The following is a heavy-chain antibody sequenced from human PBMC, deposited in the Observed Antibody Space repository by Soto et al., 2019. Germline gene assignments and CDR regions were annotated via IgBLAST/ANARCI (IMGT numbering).Heavy chain of an antibody. Sequence: SQTLSLTCAISGDRVSSNSAAWNWIRQSPSRGLEWLGRTYYRSKWYNDYAVSVKSRITINADTSKNQFSLQLNSVTPEDTAVYYCARARDYDSWSGYTSQYYYYGMDVWGQGTTVTVSS. CDR1: GDRVSSNSAA. CDR2: TYYRSKWYN. D-gene: IGHD3-3*01. V-gene: IGHV6-1*01. CDR3: ARARDYDSWSGYTSQYYYYGMDV. J-gene: IGHJ6*02.